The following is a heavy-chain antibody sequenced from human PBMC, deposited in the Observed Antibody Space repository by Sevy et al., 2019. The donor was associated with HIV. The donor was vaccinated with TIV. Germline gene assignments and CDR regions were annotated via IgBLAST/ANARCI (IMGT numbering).Heavy chain of an antibody. D-gene: IGHD6-19*01. CDR2: ISSSSSYI. V-gene: IGHV3-21*01. CDR3: ARSPPYSSGWYGIDY. J-gene: IGHJ4*02. CDR1: GFTFSSYS. Sequence: GGSLRLSCAASGFTFSSYSMNWVRQAPGKGLEWVSSISSSSSYIYYADSVKGRFTISRDNAKNSLYLQMNSLRAEDTAVYYCARSPPYSSGWYGIDYWGQRTLVTVSS.